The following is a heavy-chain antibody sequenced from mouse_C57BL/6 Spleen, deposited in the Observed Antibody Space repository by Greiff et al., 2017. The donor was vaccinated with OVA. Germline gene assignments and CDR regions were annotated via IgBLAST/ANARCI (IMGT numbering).Heavy chain of an antibody. CDR1: GFSLTSYG. J-gene: IGHJ3*01. D-gene: IGHD1-1*01. CDR2: IWSGGST. Sequence: QVQLQQSGPGLVQPSQSLSITCTVSGFSLTSYGVHWVRQSPGKGLEWLGVIWSGGSTDYNAAFISRLSISKDNSKSQVFFKMNSLQADDTAIYYCARNVDYGSSLAYWGQGTLVTVSA. V-gene: IGHV2-2*01. CDR3: ARNVDYGSSLAY.